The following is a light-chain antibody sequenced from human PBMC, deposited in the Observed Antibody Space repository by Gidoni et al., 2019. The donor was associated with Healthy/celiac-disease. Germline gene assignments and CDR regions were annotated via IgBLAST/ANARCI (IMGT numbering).Light chain of an antibody. J-gene: IGKJ2*01. Sequence: DIQMIQSPSTLSASVGGRVTIPCRASQSISSWLAWYQQQPGKAPTLLIYKAPSLESGGPSRFSGSGSGTEFTLTISSLQPDDFATYYCQQYNSYSPFGQGTKLEIK. CDR3: QQYNSYSP. CDR2: KAP. V-gene: IGKV1-5*03. CDR1: QSISSW.